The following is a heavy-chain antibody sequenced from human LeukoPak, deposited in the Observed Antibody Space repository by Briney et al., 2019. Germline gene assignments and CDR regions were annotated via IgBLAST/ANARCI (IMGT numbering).Heavy chain of an antibody. V-gene: IGHV3-7*01. CDR1: GLIFSSYW. CDR2: IRQDGSEM. J-gene: IGHJ3*02. CDR3: ARQETSTYNGAFDI. D-gene: IGHD1-1*01. Sequence: GGSLRLSCEASGLIFSSYWMSWVRQAPGKGLEWVANIRQDGSEMYYVDSVKGRFTISRDNAKNSLYLQMNSLRADDTAVYHCARQETSTYNGAFDIWGQGTMVTVS.